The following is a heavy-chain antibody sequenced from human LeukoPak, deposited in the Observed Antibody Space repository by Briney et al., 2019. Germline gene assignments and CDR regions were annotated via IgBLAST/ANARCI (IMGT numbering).Heavy chain of an antibody. V-gene: IGHV3-15*01. CDR1: GFTFSNAW. J-gene: IGHJ4*02. CDR2: IKSKTDGRTT. D-gene: IGHD4-17*01. Sequence: GGSLRLSCAASGFTFSNAWMSWVRQAPGKGLEWVGRIKSKTDGRTTEYAAPVKGRLSISRKDSKHTLYLQMNSLKTEDTAVYSCTTVYGDYDEGENYWGQGTLVTVSS. CDR3: TTVYGDYDEGENY.